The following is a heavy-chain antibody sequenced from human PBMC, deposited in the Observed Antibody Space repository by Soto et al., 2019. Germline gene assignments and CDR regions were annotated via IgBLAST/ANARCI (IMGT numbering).Heavy chain of an antibody. Sequence: PGGSLRLSCAASGFTFSSYAMSWVRQAPGKGLEWVSAISGSGGSTYYADSVKGRFTISRDNSKNTLYLQMNSLRAEDTAVYYCAKDKGSGHDPYYYYGMDVWGQGTTVTVSS. D-gene: IGHD5-12*01. CDR1: GFTFSSYA. CDR3: AKDKGSGHDPYYYYGMDV. CDR2: ISGSGGST. V-gene: IGHV3-23*01. J-gene: IGHJ6*02.